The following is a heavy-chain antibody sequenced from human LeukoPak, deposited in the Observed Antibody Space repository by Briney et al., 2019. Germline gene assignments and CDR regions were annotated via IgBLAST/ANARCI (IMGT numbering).Heavy chain of an antibody. CDR1: GYTFTDYY. CDR3: AKDLRYSSSWSSGWFDP. CDR2: INPKSGGT. V-gene: IGHV1-2*02. D-gene: IGHD6-13*01. Sequence: ASVKVSCKASGYTFTDYYLHWVRQAPGQGLQWMGWINPKSGGTSYAQMFQGRVTMTKDTSISTAYMELSRLRSDDTAVYFCAKDLRYSSSWSSGWFDPWGQGTPFTVSS. J-gene: IGHJ5*02.